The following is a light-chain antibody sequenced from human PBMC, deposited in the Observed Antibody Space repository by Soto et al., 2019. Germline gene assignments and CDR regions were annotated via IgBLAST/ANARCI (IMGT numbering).Light chain of an antibody. CDR2: GAA. V-gene: IGKV3-15*01. Sequence: ETVMTQSPVTLSVSPGQRVTLSCRAIQSVTSALAWYQQRPGQAPRLLIYGAATRATGIPARFSGSGSGTEFTLTISSLQSEDFALYDCQQYNQWPLTFGGGTKVEIK. CDR1: QSVTSA. J-gene: IGKJ4*01. CDR3: QQYNQWPLT.